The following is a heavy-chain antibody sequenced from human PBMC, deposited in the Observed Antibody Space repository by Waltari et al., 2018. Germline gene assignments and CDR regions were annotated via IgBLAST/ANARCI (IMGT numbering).Heavy chain of an antibody. CDR1: GGSISSGDYY. J-gene: IGHJ4*02. CDR3: AREGYDILTGPGLGY. V-gene: IGHV4-30-4*08. Sequence: QVQLQESGPGLVKPSQTLSLTCTVSGGSISSGDYYWSWIRQPPGKGLEWIGYLYYRGRHSYHPSLKSRVTISVDTSKNQFSLKLSSVTAADTAVYYCAREGYDILTGPGLGYWGQGTLVTVSS. D-gene: IGHD3-9*01. CDR2: LYYRGRH.